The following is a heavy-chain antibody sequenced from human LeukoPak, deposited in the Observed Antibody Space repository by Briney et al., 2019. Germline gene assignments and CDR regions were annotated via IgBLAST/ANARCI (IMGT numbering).Heavy chain of an antibody. CDR3: ASLDTAMAPSSYYFDY. V-gene: IGHV4-34*01. Sequence: KPSETLSLTCAVYGGSFSGYYWSWIRQPPGKGLEWIGEINHSGSTNYNPSLKSRVTISVDTSKNQFSLKLSSVTAADTAVYYCASLDTAMAPSSYYFDYWGQGTLVTVSS. J-gene: IGHJ4*02. CDR2: INHSGST. D-gene: IGHD5-18*01. CDR1: GGSFSGYY.